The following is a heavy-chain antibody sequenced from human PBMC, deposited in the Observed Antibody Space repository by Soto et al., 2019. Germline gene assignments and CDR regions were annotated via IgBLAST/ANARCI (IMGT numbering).Heavy chain of an antibody. D-gene: IGHD6-6*01. Sequence: SETLSLTCTVSGGSVSSSSHYWGWIRQPPGKGLECIGNIYYTGTTNYNPSLKSRVTISVDTSKNQFSLRLTSVTAADTAVYYCARGLAARHHFYYGMDVWGQGTTVTVSS. J-gene: IGHJ6*02. V-gene: IGHV4-39*01. CDR3: ARGLAARHHFYYGMDV. CDR1: GGSVSSSSHY. CDR2: IYYTGTT.